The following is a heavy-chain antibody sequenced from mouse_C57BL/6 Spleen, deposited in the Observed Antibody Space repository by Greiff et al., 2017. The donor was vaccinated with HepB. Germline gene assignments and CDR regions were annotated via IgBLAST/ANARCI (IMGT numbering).Heavy chain of an antibody. CDR3: ARCGYPYYFDY. CDR2: IYPGDGDT. CDR1: GYAFSSYW. V-gene: IGHV1-80*01. J-gene: IGHJ2*01. D-gene: IGHD2-2*01. Sequence: QVQLQQSGAELVKPGASVKISCKASGYAFSSYWMNWVKQRPGKGLEWIGQIYPGDGDTNYNGKFKGKATLTADKSSSTAYMQLSSLTSEDSAVYLCARCGYPYYFDYWGQGTTLTVSS.